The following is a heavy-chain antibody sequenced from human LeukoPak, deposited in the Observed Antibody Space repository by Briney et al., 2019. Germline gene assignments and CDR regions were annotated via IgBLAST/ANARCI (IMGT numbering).Heavy chain of an antibody. D-gene: IGHD3-3*01. J-gene: IGHJ4*02. CDR2: IYYSGST. CDR1: GGSISSYY. V-gene: IGHV4-59*01. Sequence: SSETLSLTCTVSGGSISSYYWSWIRQPPGKGPEWIGYIYYSGSTNYNPSLKSRVTISVDTSKNQFSLKLSSVTAADTAVYYCARGGYDFWSGYPHFDYWGQGTLVTVSS. CDR3: ARGGYDFWSGYPHFDY.